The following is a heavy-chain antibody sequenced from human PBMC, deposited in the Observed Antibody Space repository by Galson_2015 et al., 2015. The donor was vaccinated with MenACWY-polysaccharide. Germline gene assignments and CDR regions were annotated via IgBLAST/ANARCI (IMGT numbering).Heavy chain of an antibody. CDR1: GGSLSGYY. D-gene: IGHD2-2*01. V-gene: IGHV4-34*01. Sequence: SETLSLTCAVYGGSLSGYYWSWIRQPPGKGLEWIGEINHSGSTNYNPSLKSRVTISVDTSKNQFSLKLSSVTAADTAVYYCARVYVVVPAAAYFDYWGQGTLVTVSS. CDR2: INHSGST. J-gene: IGHJ4*02. CDR3: ARVYVVVPAAAYFDY.